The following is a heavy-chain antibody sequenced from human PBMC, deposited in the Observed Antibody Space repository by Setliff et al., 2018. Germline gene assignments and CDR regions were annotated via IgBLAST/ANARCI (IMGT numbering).Heavy chain of an antibody. D-gene: IGHD2-15*01. CDR1: GGSISNYY. CDR2: IYTNAFT. Sequence: SETLSLTCTVSGGSISNYYWSWIRQPAGKGLEWIGRIYTNAFTHYSPSLRSRVTMLVDTSKQQFSLTLRSVTAADTAVYYCAREVICGGASCYSAWLDSWGQGILVTVSS. CDR3: AREVICGGASCYSAWLDS. V-gene: IGHV4-4*07. J-gene: IGHJ5*01.